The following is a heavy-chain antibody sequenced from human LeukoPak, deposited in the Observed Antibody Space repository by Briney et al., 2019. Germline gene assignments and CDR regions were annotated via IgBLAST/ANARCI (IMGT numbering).Heavy chain of an antibody. CDR3: AKDRGYYDSSGYYYGGIYDY. Sequence: GGSLRLSCAASGFTFSDYYMSWIRQAPGKGLEWVSYISSSGSTIYYADSVKGRFTISRDNAKNSLYLQMNSLRAEDTAVYYCAKDRGYYDSSGYYYGGIYDYWGQGTLVTVSS. V-gene: IGHV3-11*01. CDR1: GFTFSDYY. D-gene: IGHD3-22*01. CDR2: ISSSGSTI. J-gene: IGHJ4*02.